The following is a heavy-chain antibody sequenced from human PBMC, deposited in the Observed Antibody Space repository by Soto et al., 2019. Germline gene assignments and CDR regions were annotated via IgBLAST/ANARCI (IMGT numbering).Heavy chain of an antibody. V-gene: IGHV5-10-1*01. CDR2: IDPSDSYT. CDR1: GYSFTSYW. Sequence: LGESLKISCKGSGYSFTSYWISWVRQMPGKGLEWMGRIDPSDSYTNYSPSFQGHVTISADKSISTAYLQWSSLKASDTAMYYCARRGSGTLYYYYYYGMCVWGQGTTVTVSS. CDR3: ARRGSGTLYYYYYYGMCV. D-gene: IGHD6-25*01. J-gene: IGHJ6*02.